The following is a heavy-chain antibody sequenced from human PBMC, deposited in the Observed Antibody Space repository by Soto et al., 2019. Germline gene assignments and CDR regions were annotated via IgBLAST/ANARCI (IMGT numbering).Heavy chain of an antibody. CDR1: GFTFSSYS. D-gene: IGHD3-3*01. CDR3: AREFWSGPFDY. CDR2: IWSDGSNK. Sequence: GGSLRLSCAASGFTFSSYSMNWVRQAPGKGLEWVAVIWSDGSNKYYADSVKGRFTISRDNSQNTLYLQMNSLRAEDTAVYYCAREFWSGPFDYWGQGTLVTVSS. V-gene: IGHV3-33*08. J-gene: IGHJ4*02.